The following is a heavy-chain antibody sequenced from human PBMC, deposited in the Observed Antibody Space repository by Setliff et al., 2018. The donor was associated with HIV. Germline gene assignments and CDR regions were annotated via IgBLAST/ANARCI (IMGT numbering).Heavy chain of an antibody. V-gene: IGHV3-21*06. CDR3: AREAYSGSYDWFDP. CDR1: GFTFSSYS. Sequence: GGSLRLSCAVSGFTFSSYSMNWVRQAPGKGLEWVSSISSSSSYIYYADSVRGRFTISRDNAKNSRYLQMKSLRAEDTAVYYCAREAYSGSYDWFDPWGQGTLVTVSS. CDR2: ISSSSSYI. D-gene: IGHD1-26*01. J-gene: IGHJ5*02.